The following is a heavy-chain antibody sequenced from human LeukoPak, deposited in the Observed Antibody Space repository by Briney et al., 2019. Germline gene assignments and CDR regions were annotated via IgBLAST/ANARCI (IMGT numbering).Heavy chain of an antibody. V-gene: IGHV4-39*01. CDR2: IYYSGSP. CDR3: ARRATGTNFDY. D-gene: IGHD1-1*01. Sequence: TSETLSLTCTVSGCSISSSSYYWGWIRQPPGKGLDWIGSIYYSGSPYYNPSLKSRVTISVDTSKNQFSLKLSSVTAADTAVYYCARRATGTNFDYWGQGTMVTVSS. CDR1: GCSISSSSYY. J-gene: IGHJ4*02.